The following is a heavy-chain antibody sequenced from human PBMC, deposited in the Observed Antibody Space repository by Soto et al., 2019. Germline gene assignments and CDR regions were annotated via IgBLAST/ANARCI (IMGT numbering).Heavy chain of an antibody. Sequence: SETLSLTCAVYGGSFSGYYWSWIRQPPGKGLEWIGEINHSGSTNYNPSLKSRVTISVDTSKNQFSLKLSSVTAADTAVYYCARVPSYGSGSYSNRALDYWGQGTLVTVSS. V-gene: IGHV4-34*01. CDR3: ARVPSYGSGSYSNRALDY. CDR1: GGSFSGYY. CDR2: INHSGST. D-gene: IGHD3-10*01. J-gene: IGHJ4*02.